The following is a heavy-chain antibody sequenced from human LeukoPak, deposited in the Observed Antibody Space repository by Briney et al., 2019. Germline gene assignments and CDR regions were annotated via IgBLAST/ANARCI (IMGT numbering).Heavy chain of an antibody. CDR2: ISGDGGST. J-gene: IGHJ4*02. D-gene: IGHD3-3*01. CDR1: GFTFDDYA. Sequence: PGGPLSLSCAASGFTFDDYAMHWVRQAPGKGLEWVSLISGDGGSTYYADSVKGRFTISRDNSKNSLYLQMNSLRTEGTALYYCARTNYDFWSGYMYYFDYWGQGTLVTVSS. CDR3: ARTNYDFWSGYMYYFDY. V-gene: IGHV3-43*02.